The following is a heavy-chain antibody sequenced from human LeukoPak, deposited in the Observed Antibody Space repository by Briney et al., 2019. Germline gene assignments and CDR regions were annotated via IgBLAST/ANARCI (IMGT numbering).Heavy chain of an antibody. Sequence: ASVKVSCKASGGTFSSYAISWVRQAPGQGLEWMGRIIPILGIANYAQKFQGRVTITADKSTSTAYMELSSLRSEDTAVYYCARDEYYYDSSGLFQHWGQGTLVTVSS. CDR2: IIPILGIA. V-gene: IGHV1-69*04. J-gene: IGHJ1*01. CDR3: ARDEYYYDSSGLFQH. CDR1: GGTFSSYA. D-gene: IGHD3-22*01.